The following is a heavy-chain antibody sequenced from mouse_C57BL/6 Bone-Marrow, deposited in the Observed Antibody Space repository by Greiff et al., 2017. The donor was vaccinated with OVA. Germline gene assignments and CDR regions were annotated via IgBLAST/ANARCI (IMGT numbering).Heavy chain of an antibody. Sequence: EVMLVESGGDLVKPGGSLKLSCAASGFTFSSYGMSWVRQTPDKRLEWVATISSGGSYTYYPDSVKGRFTISRDNAKNTLYLQMSSLKSEDTAMYYCARHYDWGQGTTLTVSS. V-gene: IGHV5-6*01. CDR1: GFTFSSYG. J-gene: IGHJ2*01. CDR2: ISSGGSYT. CDR3: ARHYD. D-gene: IGHD1-1*01.